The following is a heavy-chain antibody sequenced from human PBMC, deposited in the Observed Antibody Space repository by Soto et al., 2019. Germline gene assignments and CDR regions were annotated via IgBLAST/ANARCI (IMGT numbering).Heavy chain of an antibody. D-gene: IGHD1-26*01. CDR3: ATVRWELHDAFDI. J-gene: IGHJ3*02. V-gene: IGHV4-31*03. CDR1: GGSISTGGYY. Sequence: QVQLQESGPGLVKPSQTLSLTCTVSGGSISTGGYYWSWIRQHPGRGLEWIGYIYHSGMTFSNPSLQSRVAISIDTSKTKFSLKLSSVTAADTAVYYCATVRWELHDAFDIWCQGTMVSVSS. CDR2: IYHSGMT.